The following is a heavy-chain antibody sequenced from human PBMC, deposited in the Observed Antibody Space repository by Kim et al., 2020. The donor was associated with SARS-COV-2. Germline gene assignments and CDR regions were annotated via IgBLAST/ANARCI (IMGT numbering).Heavy chain of an antibody. CDR3: AGHDYGDPPPAY. V-gene: IGHV4-39*01. Sequence: SETLSLTCTVSGGSISSSSYYRGWIRQPPGKGLEWIGSIYYSGSTYYNPSLKSRVTISVDTSKNQFSLKLSSVTAADTAVYYCAGHDYGDPPPAYWGQGTLVTVSS. D-gene: IGHD4-17*01. J-gene: IGHJ4*02. CDR1: GGSISSSSYY. CDR2: IYYSGST.